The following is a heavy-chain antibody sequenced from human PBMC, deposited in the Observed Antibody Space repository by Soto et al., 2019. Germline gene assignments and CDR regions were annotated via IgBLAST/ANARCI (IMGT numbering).Heavy chain of an antibody. D-gene: IGHD3-9*01. CDR3: TTVYYDILTGYRLLFAPAEYFQH. Sequence: PGGSLRLSCAASGFTFSNAWMSWVRQAPGKGLEWVGRIKSKTDGGTTDYAAPVKGKFTISRDDSKNTLYLQMNSLKTEDTAVYYCTTVYYDILTGYRLLFAPAEYFQHWGQGTLVTVSS. CDR1: GFTFSNAW. CDR2: IKSKTDGGTT. V-gene: IGHV3-15*01. J-gene: IGHJ1*01.